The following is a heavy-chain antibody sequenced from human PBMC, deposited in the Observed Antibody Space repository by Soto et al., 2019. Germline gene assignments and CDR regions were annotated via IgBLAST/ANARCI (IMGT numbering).Heavy chain of an antibody. CDR1: GFIFSNYA. Sequence: PGGSLRLSCAASGFIFSNYAMHWVRQAPGEGLEWLAVISYEGTNTYSAISVKGRFTVSRDNSRNTLYLQMNSLRPEDTAVYYCARGGGRSSSDPQFPYWGQGTLVTVSS. D-gene: IGHD6-25*01. V-gene: IGHV3-30-3*01. J-gene: IGHJ4*02. CDR3: ARGGGRSSSDPQFPY. CDR2: ISYEGTNT.